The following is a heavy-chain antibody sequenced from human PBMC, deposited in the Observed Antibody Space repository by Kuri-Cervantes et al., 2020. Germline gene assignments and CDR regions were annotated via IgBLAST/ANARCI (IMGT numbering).Heavy chain of an antibody. D-gene: IGHD3-9*01. CDR2: IYTSGST. V-gene: IGHV4-61*02. Sequence: LRLSCTVSGGSISSGSYYWSWIRQPAGKGLEWIGRIYTSGSTNYNPSLKSRVIISVDTSRNQFSLKLSSVTAADTAVYYCAREGYFDWFNGLDVWGQGTTVTVSS. CDR1: GGSISSGSYY. J-gene: IGHJ6*02. CDR3: AREGYFDWFNGLDV.